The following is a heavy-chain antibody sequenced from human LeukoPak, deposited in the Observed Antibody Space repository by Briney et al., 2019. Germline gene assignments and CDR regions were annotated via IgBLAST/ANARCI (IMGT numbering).Heavy chain of an antibody. D-gene: IGHD6-13*01. Sequence: GASVKVSCKASGYTFTSYDINWVRQATGQGLEWMGWMNPNSGNTGYAQKFQGRVTITRNTSISTAYMELSSLRSEDTAVYYCARGTPYKKQQLGRAQNWFDPWGQGTLVTVSS. V-gene: IGHV1-8*01. J-gene: IGHJ5*02. CDR1: GYTFTSYD. CDR2: MNPNSGNT. CDR3: ARGTPYKKQQLGRAQNWFDP.